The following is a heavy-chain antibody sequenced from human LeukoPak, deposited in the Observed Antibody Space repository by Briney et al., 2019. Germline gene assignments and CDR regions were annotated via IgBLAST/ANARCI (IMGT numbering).Heavy chain of an antibody. Sequence: SETLSLTCTVSGGSISSYYWAWIRQPPGERQEWIWSIYYSGNTYYNSPLKSRVTISVDTSKNQFSLKMSSVTAADTAVYYCASYLGYSHFDYWGQGTLVTVSS. J-gene: IGHJ4*02. V-gene: IGHV4-39*01. D-gene: IGHD5-18*01. CDR1: GGSISSYY. CDR3: ASYLGYSHFDY. CDR2: IYYSGNT.